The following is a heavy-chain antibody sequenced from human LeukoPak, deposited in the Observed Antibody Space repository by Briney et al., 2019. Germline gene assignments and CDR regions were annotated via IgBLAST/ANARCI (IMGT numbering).Heavy chain of an antibody. CDR3: ARGADINCSGGSCYLWGY. J-gene: IGHJ4*02. D-gene: IGHD2-15*01. CDR1: GYTFTGYY. V-gene: IGHV1-2*06. CDR2: INPNRGGT. Sequence: ASVKVSCKAPGYTFTGYYMHWVRQAPGQGLEWMGRINPNRGGTDYAQKSQGRVTVTRDTSISTAYMELSRLRSDDTAVYYCARGADINCSGGSCYLWGYWGQGTLVTVSS.